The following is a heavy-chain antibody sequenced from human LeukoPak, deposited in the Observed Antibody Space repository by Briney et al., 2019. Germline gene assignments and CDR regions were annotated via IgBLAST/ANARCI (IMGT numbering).Heavy chain of an antibody. CDR3: ARMRTLDY. Sequence: SETLSLTCAVYGGSFSGYYWSWIRQPPGKGLEWIGEINHSGSTNYNPSLKSRVTISVDTSKNQFSLKLSSVTAADTAVYYYARMRTLDYWGQGTLVTVSS. CDR2: INHSGST. J-gene: IGHJ4*02. D-gene: IGHD2/OR15-2a*01. CDR1: GGSFSGYY. V-gene: IGHV4-34*01.